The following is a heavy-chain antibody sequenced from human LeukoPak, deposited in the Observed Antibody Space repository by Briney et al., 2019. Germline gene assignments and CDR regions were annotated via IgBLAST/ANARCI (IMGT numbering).Heavy chain of an antibody. CDR2: ISKASSTM. J-gene: IGHJ6*02. D-gene: IGHD7-27*01. CDR1: GFNLNDYA. Sequence: PGGSLRLSCSASGFNLNDYAMNWVRQAPGKGLEWVSYISKASSTMYYADSVRGRFTISRDNGKNSLFLDMKSLRDDDTAVYFCARDENWGSGYYYRGLDVWGQGTTVTISS. V-gene: IGHV3-48*02. CDR3: ARDENWGSGYYYRGLDV.